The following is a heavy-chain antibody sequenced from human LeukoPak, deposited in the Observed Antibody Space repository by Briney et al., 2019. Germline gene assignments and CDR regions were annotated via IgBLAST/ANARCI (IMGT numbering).Heavy chain of an antibody. Sequence: PSETLSLTCAVYGGSFSGYYWSWIRQPPGKGLEWIGEINHSGSTNYNPSLKSRVTISVDTSKNQFSLKLSSVTAADTAVYYCARHFCSSTSCYPSWGQGTLVTVSS. V-gene: IGHV4-34*01. CDR3: ARHFCSSTSCYPS. D-gene: IGHD2-2*01. CDR2: INHSGST. CDR1: GGSFSGYY. J-gene: IGHJ5*02.